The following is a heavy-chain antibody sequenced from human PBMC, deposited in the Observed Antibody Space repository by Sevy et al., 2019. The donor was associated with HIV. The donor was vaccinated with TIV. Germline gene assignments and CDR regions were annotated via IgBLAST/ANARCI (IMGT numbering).Heavy chain of an antibody. Sequence: ASVKVSCKASGYTFTGYYMHWVRQAPGQGLEWMGWINPNSGGTNYSQKFQGRVTMTRDTSISTAYMELSRLRSDDTAVYYCARDTVPSSSWYWFDPWGQGTLVTVSS. J-gene: IGHJ5*02. CDR2: INPNSGGT. V-gene: IGHV1-2*02. CDR1: GYTFTGYY. D-gene: IGHD6-13*01. CDR3: ARDTVPSSSWYWFDP.